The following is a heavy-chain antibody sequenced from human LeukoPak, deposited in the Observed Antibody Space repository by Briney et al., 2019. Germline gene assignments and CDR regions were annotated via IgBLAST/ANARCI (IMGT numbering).Heavy chain of an antibody. V-gene: IGHV1-69*13. Sequence: GASVKVSCKASGGTFSSYAISWVRQAPGQGLERMGGIIPIFGTANYAQKFQGRVTITADESTSTAYMELSSLRSEDTAVYYCARERSGVVVNDDAFDIWGQGTMVTVSS. CDR3: ARERSGVVVNDDAFDI. CDR1: GGTFSSYA. J-gene: IGHJ3*02. D-gene: IGHD3-22*01. CDR2: IIPIFGTA.